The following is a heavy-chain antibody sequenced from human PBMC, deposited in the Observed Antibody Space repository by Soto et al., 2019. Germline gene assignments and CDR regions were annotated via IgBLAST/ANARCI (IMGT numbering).Heavy chain of an antibody. J-gene: IGHJ3*01. V-gene: IGHV3-23*04. Sequence: EKQLVESGGALAQPGGSLRLSCVGSGFTFSIYALTWVRQAPGKGLEWVSLITNNGDTTFFGDSVKGRFSISRDNSKNTLYLHLENLRAEDTAVYYCAMSAGSGGAFDVWGQGTMVAVSS. CDR1: GFTFSIYA. CDR3: AMSAGSGGAFDV. CDR2: ITNNGDTT. D-gene: IGHD6-25*01.